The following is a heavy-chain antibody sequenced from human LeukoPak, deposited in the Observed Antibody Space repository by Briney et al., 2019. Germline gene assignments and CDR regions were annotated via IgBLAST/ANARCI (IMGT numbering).Heavy chain of an antibody. CDR2: IYYSGST. CDR1: GGSISSYY. J-gene: IGHJ3*02. V-gene: IGHV4-59*01. CDR3: ARHSSGYSDAFDI. D-gene: IGHD3-22*01. Sequence: SETLSLTCAVSGGSISSYYWSWIRQPPGKGLEWIGYIYYSGSTNYNPSLKSRVTISVDTSKNQFSLKLSSVTAADTAVYYCARHSSGYSDAFDIWGQGTMVTVSS.